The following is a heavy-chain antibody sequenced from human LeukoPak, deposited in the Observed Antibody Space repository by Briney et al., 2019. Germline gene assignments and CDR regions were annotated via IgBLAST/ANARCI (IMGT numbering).Heavy chain of an antibody. D-gene: IGHD3-22*01. V-gene: IGHV1-69*15. CDR3: ARDPEPYYYDSSGKS. J-gene: IGHJ4*02. CDR2: IIPIFGTA. CDR1: GGTFSSYA. Sequence: SVKVSCKASGGTFSSYAISWVRQAPGQGLEWMGRIIPIFGTANYAQKFQGRVAITADESTSTAYMELSSLRSEDTAVYYCARDPEPYYYDSSGKSWGQGTLVTVSS.